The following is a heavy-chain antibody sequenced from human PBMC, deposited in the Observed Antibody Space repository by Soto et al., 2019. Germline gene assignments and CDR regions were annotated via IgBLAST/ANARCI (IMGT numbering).Heavy chain of an antibody. D-gene: IGHD2-21*01. J-gene: IGHJ6*02. CDR2: INSDGSST. CDR1: GFTFSSYW. V-gene: IGHV3-74*01. CDR3: ARMGGDCYKFAGRTYYYGMDV. Sequence: GWSLRLSCAASGFTFSSYWMHWVRQAQGKGLVWVSRINSDGSSTIYADSVKVRFTISRDNAKNTLYLQMNSLRAEDTAVYYCARMGGDCYKFAGRTYYYGMDVWGQGTTVNVSS.